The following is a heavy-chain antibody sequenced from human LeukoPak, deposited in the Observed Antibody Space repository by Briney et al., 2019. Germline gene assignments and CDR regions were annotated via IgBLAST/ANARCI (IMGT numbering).Heavy chain of an antibody. V-gene: IGHV3-7*01. Sequence: GGSLRLSCAASGFTFSSYWMSWVRQAPGKGLEWVANIKQDGSEKYYVDSVKGRFTISRDNAKNSLYLQMNSLRAEDTAVYYCARKIVGATFNWFDPWGQGTLVTVS. CDR2: IKQDGSEK. CDR1: GFTFSSYW. CDR3: ARKIVGATFNWFDP. D-gene: IGHD1-26*01. J-gene: IGHJ5*02.